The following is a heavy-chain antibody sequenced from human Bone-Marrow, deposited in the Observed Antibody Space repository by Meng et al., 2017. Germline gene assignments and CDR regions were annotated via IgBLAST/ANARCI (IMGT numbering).Heavy chain of an antibody. J-gene: IGHJ6*02. V-gene: IGHV4-39*07. CDR3: ARKYSSSWYGDYYYYGMDV. D-gene: IGHD6-13*01. CDR2: IYYSGST. CDR1: GGSISSSSYY. Sequence: SETLSLTCTVSGGSISSSSYYWGWIRQPPGKGLEWIGSIYYSGSTYYNPSLKSRVTISVDTSKNQFSLKLSSVTAADTAVYYCARKYSSSWYGDYYYYGMDVWGQGTTVTGS.